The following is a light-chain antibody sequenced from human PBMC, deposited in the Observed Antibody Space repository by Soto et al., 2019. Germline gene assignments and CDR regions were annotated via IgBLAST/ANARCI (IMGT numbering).Light chain of an antibody. V-gene: IGKV1-5*01. Sequence: DIQMIQSPSTLSASVGDRVTITCRASQNILKYLAWYQQKPGSSPNLLIYAASALESGVPSRFIGSGSGAEFTLTIDSLQPNDSATYYCQQYNSHSITFGGGTKVDVK. CDR3: QQYNSHSIT. CDR1: QNILKY. CDR2: AAS. J-gene: IGKJ4*01.